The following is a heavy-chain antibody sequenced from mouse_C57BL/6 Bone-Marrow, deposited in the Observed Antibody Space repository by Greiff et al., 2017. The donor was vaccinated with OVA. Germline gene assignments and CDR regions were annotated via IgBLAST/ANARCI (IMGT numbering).Heavy chain of an antibody. V-gene: IGHV1-81*01. CDR1: GYTFTSYG. D-gene: IGHD2-5*01. J-gene: IGHJ3*01. CDR2: IYPRSGNT. Sequence: QVQLQQSGAELARPGASVKLSCKASGYTFTSYGISWVKQRTGQGLEWIGEIYPRSGNTYYNEKFKGKATLTADKSSSTAYMELRSLTSEDSAVYFCARGNSNYGGFAYWGQGTLVTVSA. CDR3: ARGNSNYGGFAY.